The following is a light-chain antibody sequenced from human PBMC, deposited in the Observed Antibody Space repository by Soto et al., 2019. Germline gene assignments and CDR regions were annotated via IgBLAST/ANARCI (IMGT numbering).Light chain of an antibody. CDR2: KAS. J-gene: IGKJ1*01. Sequence: DIQTTRSPSTLTASVGDRVNITCRASQSISSWLAWYQQKPGKAPKLLIYKASSLESGVPSRFSGSGSGTEFTLTISSLQPDDFATYYCQQYNSYWTFGQGTKVEIK. CDR1: QSISSW. CDR3: QQYNSYWT. V-gene: IGKV1-5*03.